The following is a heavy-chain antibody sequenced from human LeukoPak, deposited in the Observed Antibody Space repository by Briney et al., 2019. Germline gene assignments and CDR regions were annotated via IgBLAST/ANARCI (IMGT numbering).Heavy chain of an antibody. Sequence: SETLSLTCTVSGYSISSGYYWGWIRQPPGKGLEWIGSIYHSGSTYYNPSLKSRVTISVDTSKNQFSLKLSSVTAADTAVYYCARESMLGFDPWGQGTLVTVSS. V-gene: IGHV4-38-2*02. D-gene: IGHD2-8*01. CDR3: ARESMLGFDP. CDR1: GYSISSGYY. J-gene: IGHJ5*02. CDR2: IYHSGST.